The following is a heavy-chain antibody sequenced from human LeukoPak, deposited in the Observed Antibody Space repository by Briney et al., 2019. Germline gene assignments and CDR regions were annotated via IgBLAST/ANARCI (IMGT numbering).Heavy chain of an antibody. CDR3: AKDVTDWPTYYFDY. CDR1: GFTFSSYG. V-gene: IGHV3-30*18. D-gene: IGHD3/OR15-3a*01. CDR2: ISYDGSNK. J-gene: IGHJ4*02. Sequence: PGGSLRLSCAASGFTFSSYGMHWVRQAPGKGLEWVAVISYDGSNKYYADSVKGRFTISRDNSKNTLYLQMNSLRAEDTAVYYCAKDVTDWPTYYFDYWGQGTLVTVSS.